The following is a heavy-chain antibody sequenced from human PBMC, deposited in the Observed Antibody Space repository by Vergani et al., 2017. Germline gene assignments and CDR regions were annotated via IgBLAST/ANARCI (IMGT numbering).Heavy chain of an antibody. Sequence: EVPLVGSGGGFVQPGGSLRLSCEASGFTFSDHYMDWVPQAPGKGLEWVGRTRNKANSYTTEYAASVKGRLTISRDDSKNSLYLQMNSLKIEDTAVYYCASLGYCSSTTCRQAFDIWGQGTMVTVSS. V-gene: IGHV3-72*01. CDR3: ASLGYCSSTTCRQAFDI. D-gene: IGHD2-2*01. CDR1: GFTFSDHY. CDR2: TRNKANSYTT. J-gene: IGHJ3*02.